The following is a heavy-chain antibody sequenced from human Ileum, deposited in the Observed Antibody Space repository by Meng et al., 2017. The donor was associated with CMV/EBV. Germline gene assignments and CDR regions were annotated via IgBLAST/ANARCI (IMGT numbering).Heavy chain of an antibody. D-gene: IGHD6-13*01. Sequence: QGQLPESGPGLVKPSQTLSLTCTVSGGSISSGDYYWTWIRQPPGKGLEWIGYIYYSGTTYYNPSLKSRVSISVDTSRNQFSLQLSPVTAADTAVYYCARRSSGLFDYWGQGILVTVSS. CDR2: IYYSGTT. CDR1: GGSISSGDYY. CDR3: ARRSSGLFDY. J-gene: IGHJ4*02. V-gene: IGHV4-30-4*08.